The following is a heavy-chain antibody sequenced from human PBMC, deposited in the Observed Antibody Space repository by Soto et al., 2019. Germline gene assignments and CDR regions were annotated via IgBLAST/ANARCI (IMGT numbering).Heavy chain of an antibody. Sequence: SETLSLTCTVSGGSISSSSYYWGWIRQPPGKGLEWIGSIYYSGSTYYNPSLKSRVTISVDTSKNQFSLKLSSVTAADTAVYYCARRPRGYYYDSSGYYWGNAFDIWGQGTMVTVSS. CDR3: ARRPRGYYYDSSGYYWGNAFDI. J-gene: IGHJ3*02. CDR2: IYYSGST. D-gene: IGHD3-22*01. CDR1: GGSISSSSYY. V-gene: IGHV4-39*07.